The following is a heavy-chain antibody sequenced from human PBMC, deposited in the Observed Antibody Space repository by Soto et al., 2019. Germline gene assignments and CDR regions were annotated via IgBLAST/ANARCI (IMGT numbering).Heavy chain of an antibody. Sequence: PGGSLRLSCAASGFTFSSYAMSWVRQAPGKGLEWVSAISGSGGSTYYADSVKGRFTISRDNSKNTLYLQMNSLRAEDTAVYYCAXDTYYYDSSGYDDAFDIWGQGTMVTVSS. J-gene: IGHJ3*02. CDR1: GFTFSSYA. CDR3: AXDTYYYDSSGYDDAFDI. CDR2: ISGSGGST. V-gene: IGHV3-23*01. D-gene: IGHD3-22*01.